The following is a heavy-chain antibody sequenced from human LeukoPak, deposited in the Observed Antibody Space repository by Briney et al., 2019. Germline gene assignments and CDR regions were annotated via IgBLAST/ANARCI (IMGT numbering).Heavy chain of an antibody. D-gene: IGHD5-24*01. V-gene: IGHV3-53*01. CDR2: IFSNGDT. Sequence: GGSLRLCYTASYFTISRNYILLLSQAPGKGLEWVSLIFSNGDTHYADSVKGRFTISRDTSKNTVSLQMNSLRVEDTAMYYCTRDQMDYWGQGTLVTVSS. CDR3: TRDQMDY. J-gene: IGHJ4*02. CDR1: YFTISRNY.